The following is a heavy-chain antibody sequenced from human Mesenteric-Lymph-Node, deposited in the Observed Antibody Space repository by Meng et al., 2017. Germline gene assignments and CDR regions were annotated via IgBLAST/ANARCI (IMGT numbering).Heavy chain of an antibody. D-gene: IGHD5-24*01. V-gene: IGHV3-72*01. CDR2: TRKVANADST. CDR1: GFTFSDNY. CDR3: AKAPGGLGYNDC. J-gene: IGHJ4*02. Sequence: GESLKISCAAFGFTFSDNYMDWVRQAPGKGLEWVGRTRKVANADSTQYAASVRGRFLISRDDSKNSLYLQMNSLKAEDTAIYYCAKAPGGLGYNDCWGQGTLVTVSS.